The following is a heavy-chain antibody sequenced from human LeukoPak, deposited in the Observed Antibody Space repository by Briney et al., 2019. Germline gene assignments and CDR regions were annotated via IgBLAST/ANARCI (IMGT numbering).Heavy chain of an antibody. D-gene: IGHD6-6*01. CDR1: GGSISSSNW. CDR2: IYHSGST. CDR3: ARLVHDSSAFQIFDY. Sequence: PSGTLSLTCAVSGGSISSSNWWSWVRQPPGKGLEWIGEIYHSGSTNYNPSLKSRVTISVDKSKNQFSPKLSSVTAADTAVYYCARLVHDSSAFQIFDYWGQGTLVTVSS. V-gene: IGHV4-4*02. J-gene: IGHJ4*02.